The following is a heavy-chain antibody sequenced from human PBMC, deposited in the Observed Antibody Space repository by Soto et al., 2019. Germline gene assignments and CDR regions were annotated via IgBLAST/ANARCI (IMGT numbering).Heavy chain of an antibody. V-gene: IGHV2-5*02. D-gene: IGHD6-13*01. J-gene: IGHJ4*02. CDR1: GFSLSTNGVG. CDR2: IYWDDDK. CDR3: AHRQPAAAGPSFDY. Sequence: QITLKESGPTLVKPTQTLTLTCTFSGFSLSTNGVGVAWIRQPPGKALEWLGIIYWDDDKRYSPSLTSRLTISMDTSKNQVVLTMTNMDPVDTATYYCAHRQPAAAGPSFDYWGQGTLVTVSS.